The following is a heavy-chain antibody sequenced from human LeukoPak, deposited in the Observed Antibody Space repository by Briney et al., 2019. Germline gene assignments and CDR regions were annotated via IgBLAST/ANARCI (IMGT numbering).Heavy chain of an antibody. J-gene: IGHJ4*02. CDR1: GFTFSSYV. CDR2: ITASGSST. V-gene: IGHV3-23*01. CDR3: AKGDRGMAFFDS. D-gene: IGHD2-15*01. Sequence: GGSLRLSCAASGFTFSSYVMNWIRQAPGKGLEWVAAITASGSSTYYADSVKGRVTISRDTFEGTLYLQMNSLRAEDTAVYYCAKGDRGMAFFDSWGQGTLVTVSS.